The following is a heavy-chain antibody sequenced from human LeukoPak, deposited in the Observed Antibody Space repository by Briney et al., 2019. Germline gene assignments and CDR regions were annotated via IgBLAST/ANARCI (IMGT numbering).Heavy chain of an antibody. CDR1: GFSFSDHY. Sequence: GGSLRLSCAVSGFSFSDHYLDWVRQTPGRGLEWVGRSRIKADGYITQYAASVKDRFTISRDESKDSLHLQMNSLKTEDTAVYYCVRGLNSFDLWGQGTPVTVSP. J-gene: IGHJ4*02. CDR3: VRGLNSFDL. CDR2: SRIKADGYIT. V-gene: IGHV3-72*01.